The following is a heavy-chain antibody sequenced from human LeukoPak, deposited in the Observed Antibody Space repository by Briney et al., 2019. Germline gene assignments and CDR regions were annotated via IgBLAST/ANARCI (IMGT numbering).Heavy chain of an antibody. CDR1: GFTFSSYS. CDR3: ARFRGLATILYYFDY. CDR2: ISSSSSYI. Sequence: GSLRLSCAASGFTFSSYSMNWVRQAPGKGLEWVSSISSSSSYIYYADSVKGRFTISRDNAKNSLYLQMNSLTAEDTAVYYCARFRGLATILYYFDYWGQGTLVTVSS. D-gene: IGHD5-24*01. V-gene: IGHV3-21*01. J-gene: IGHJ4*02.